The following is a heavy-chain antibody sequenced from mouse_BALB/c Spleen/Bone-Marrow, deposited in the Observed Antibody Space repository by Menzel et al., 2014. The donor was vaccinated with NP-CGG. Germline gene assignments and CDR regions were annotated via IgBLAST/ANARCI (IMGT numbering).Heavy chain of an antibody. CDR1: GYSITSGYY. Sequence: EVQRVESGSGLVKPSQSLSLTCSVTGYSITSGYYWNWIRQFPGNKLEWMGYISYDGSSNYNPSLKNRISITRDTSKNQFFLKLSSVTTEDTASYYCASGYYGGSFAYWGQGTLVTVSA. CDR2: ISYDGSS. V-gene: IGHV3-6*02. D-gene: IGHD1-2*01. J-gene: IGHJ3*01. CDR3: ASGYYGGSFAY.